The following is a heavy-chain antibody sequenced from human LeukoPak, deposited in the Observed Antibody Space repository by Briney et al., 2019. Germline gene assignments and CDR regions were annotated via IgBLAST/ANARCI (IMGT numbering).Heavy chain of an antibody. D-gene: IGHD6-13*01. J-gene: IGHJ6*03. CDR3: ARGSPYSSSSKGHYYYYMDV. CDR2: INPNSGGT. V-gene: IGHV1-2*02. Sequence: ASVKVSCMASGYTFTGYYMHWVRQAPGQGLEWMGWINPNSGGTNYAQKFQGRVTMTRDTSISTAYMELSRLRSDDTAVYYCARGSPYSSSSKGHYYYYMDVCGKGTTVTVSS. CDR1: GYTFTGYY.